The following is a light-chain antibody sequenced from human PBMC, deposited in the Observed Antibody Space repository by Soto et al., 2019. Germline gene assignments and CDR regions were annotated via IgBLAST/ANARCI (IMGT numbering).Light chain of an antibody. Sequence: DIVIAPSPAILSVSPRQPATLSCGSSQSVSNNLAWYQQKPGQAPRLLIYGASTRATAITPRFSGSASGTEFTLTVSSLQSEDFAVYFCQHDDNWPYTFGEGTKVDIK. CDR3: QHDDNWPYT. V-gene: IGKV3-15*01. CDR2: GAS. J-gene: IGKJ2*01. CDR1: QSVSNN.